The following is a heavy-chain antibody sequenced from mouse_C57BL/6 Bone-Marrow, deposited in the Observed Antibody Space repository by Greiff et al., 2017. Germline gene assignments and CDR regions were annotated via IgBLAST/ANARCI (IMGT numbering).Heavy chain of an antibody. CDR1: GYTFTSYW. J-gene: IGHJ3*01. CDR3: ARGLRRRGAWFAY. CDR2: IDPSDSYT. Sequence: VQLQQPGAELVKPGASVKLSCKASGYTFTSYWMQWVKQRPGQGREWIGEIDPSDSYTNYNQKFKGKATLTVDTSSSTAYMQLSSLTSEDSAVYYCARGLRRRGAWFAYWGQGTLVTVSA. D-gene: IGHD2-2*01. V-gene: IGHV1-50*01.